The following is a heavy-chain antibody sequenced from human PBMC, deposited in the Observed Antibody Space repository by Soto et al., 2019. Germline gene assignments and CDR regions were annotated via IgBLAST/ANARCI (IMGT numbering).Heavy chain of an antibody. CDR3: ARDGCSGGSCYGYYYYGMDV. CDR1: GGTFSSYA. D-gene: IGHD2-15*01. Sequence: QVQLVQSGAEVKKPGSSVKVSCKASGGTFSSYAISWVRQAPGPGLEWMGGIIPIFGTANYAQKFQGRVTITADKSTSTAYMELSSLRSEDTAVYYCARDGCSGGSCYGYYYYGMDVWGQGTTVTVSS. V-gene: IGHV1-69*06. CDR2: IIPIFGTA. J-gene: IGHJ6*02.